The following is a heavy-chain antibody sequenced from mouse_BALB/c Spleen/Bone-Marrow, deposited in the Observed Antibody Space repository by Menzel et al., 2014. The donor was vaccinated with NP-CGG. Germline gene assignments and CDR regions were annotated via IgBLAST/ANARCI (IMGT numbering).Heavy chain of an antibody. D-gene: IGHD1-1*01. Sequence: EVNVVDSGGDLVKPGGSLKLSCATSGFTFSNYDVSWVRQTPDKRLEWVAIISSGVSYTYYPDSVKGRFTISRDNAKNTLYLQMSSLKSEDTAMYFCARHNYGYFAMDYWGQGTSVTVSS. CDR3: ARHNYGYFAMDY. CDR2: ISSGVSYT. V-gene: IGHV5-6*01. CDR1: GFTFSNYD. J-gene: IGHJ4*01.